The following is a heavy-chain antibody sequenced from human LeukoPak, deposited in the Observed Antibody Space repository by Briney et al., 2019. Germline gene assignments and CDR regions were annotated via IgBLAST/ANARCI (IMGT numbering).Heavy chain of an antibody. Sequence: PGGSLRLSCAASGFTISRNSMNWVRQAPGKGLEWVSSISGSSSSYIYYADSLKGRFTISRDNAKNSLYLQMNSLRAEDTAVYYCASNSGYDLFDYWGQGTLVTVSS. V-gene: IGHV3-21*01. CDR1: GFTISRNS. CDR2: ISGSSSSYI. D-gene: IGHD5-12*01. J-gene: IGHJ4*02. CDR3: ASNSGYDLFDY.